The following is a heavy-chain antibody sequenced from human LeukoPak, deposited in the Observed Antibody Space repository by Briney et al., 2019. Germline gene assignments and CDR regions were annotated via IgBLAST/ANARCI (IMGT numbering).Heavy chain of an antibody. CDR2: ISYDGSNK. CDR3: ARGPGGAARPV. D-gene: IGHD6-6*01. V-gene: IGHV3-30*03. Sequence: GGSLRLSCAASGFTFSSYGMHWVRQAPGKGLEWVAVISYDGSNKYYADSVKGRFTISRDNSKNTLYLQMNSLRAEDTAVYYCARGPGGAARPVWGQGTLVTVSS. CDR1: GFTFSSYG. J-gene: IGHJ4*02.